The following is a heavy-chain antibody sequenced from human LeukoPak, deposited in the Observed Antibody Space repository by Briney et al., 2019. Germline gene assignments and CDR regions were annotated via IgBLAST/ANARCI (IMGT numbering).Heavy chain of an antibody. D-gene: IGHD3-3*01. V-gene: IGHV4-59*01. CDR3: ARGRPIFGVAFPRFDH. CDR1: GGSISSYY. Sequence: SETLSLTCTVSGGSISSYYWSWLRQPPGKGLEWIGYIYYSGSTNYNPSLKRRVTISVDTSKNQFSLKLSSVTAADTAVYYCARGRPIFGVAFPRFDHWGQGTLVTVSS. CDR2: IYYSGST. J-gene: IGHJ5*02.